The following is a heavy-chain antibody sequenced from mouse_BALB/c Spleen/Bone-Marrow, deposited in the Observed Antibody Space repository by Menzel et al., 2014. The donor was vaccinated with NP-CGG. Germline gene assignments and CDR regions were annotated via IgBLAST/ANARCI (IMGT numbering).Heavy chain of an antibody. D-gene: IGHD2-4*01. V-gene: IGHV5-6-5*01. CDR2: ISSGGST. Sequence: DVHLVESGGGLVKPGGSLKLSCAASGFTFSSYAMSWVRQTPEKRLEWVASISSGGSTYYPDSVKGRFTISRDNARNILYLQMSSLRSEDTAMYYCARYDYDGAYAMDYWGQGTSVTVFS. J-gene: IGHJ4*01. CDR1: GFTFSSYA. CDR3: ARYDYDGAYAMDY.